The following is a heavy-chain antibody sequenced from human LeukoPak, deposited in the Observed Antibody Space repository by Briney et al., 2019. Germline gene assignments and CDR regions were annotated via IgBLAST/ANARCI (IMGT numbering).Heavy chain of an antibody. J-gene: IGHJ4*02. CDR1: GYTFTSYY. D-gene: IGHD3-3*01. Sequence: ASVKVSCKASGYTFTSYYMHWVRQAPGQGLEWMGIINPSGGSTSYAQKFQGRVTMTMDTSTSTVYMELSSLRSEDTAVYYCARAAEPDFWSGYLLDYWGQGTLVTVSS. CDR3: ARAAEPDFWSGYLLDY. V-gene: IGHV1-46*03. CDR2: INPSGGST.